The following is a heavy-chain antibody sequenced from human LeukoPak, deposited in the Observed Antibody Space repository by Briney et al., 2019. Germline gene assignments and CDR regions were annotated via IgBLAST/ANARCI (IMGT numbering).Heavy chain of an antibody. J-gene: IGHJ4*02. CDR2: IIPIFGTA. CDR1: GGTFSSYA. V-gene: IGHV1-69*13. D-gene: IGHD5-18*01. Sequence: GASVKVSCKASGGTFSSYAISWVRQAPGQGLEWMGGIIPIFGTANYAQKFQGRVTITADETTSTAYMELSSLRSEDTAVYYCARATDTAMVQFDYWGRGTLVTVSS. CDR3: ARATDTAMVQFDY.